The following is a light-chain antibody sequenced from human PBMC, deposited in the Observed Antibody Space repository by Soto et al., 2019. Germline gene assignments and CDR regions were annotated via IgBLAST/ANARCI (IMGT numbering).Light chain of an antibody. Sequence: QSALTQPRSVSGSPGQSVTISCTGTSRDVGGYNYVSWYQQHPGKAPKLMIYDVSKRPSGVPDRFSGSKSGNTASLTISGLQAEDEADYYCSSFAGISLRVFGTGTKLTVL. J-gene: IGLJ1*01. CDR2: DVS. V-gene: IGLV2-11*01. CDR3: SSFAGISLRV. CDR1: SRDVGGYNY.